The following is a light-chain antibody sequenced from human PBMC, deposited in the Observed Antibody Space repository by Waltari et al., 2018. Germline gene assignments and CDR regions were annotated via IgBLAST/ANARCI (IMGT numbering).Light chain of an antibody. CDR1: QTVSRA. CDR3: QHYVTLPAT. J-gene: IGKJ1*01. Sequence: EIVLTQYPGTLSLSPGERATLSCRASQTVSRALAWYQQKPDQAPRLLIYAASNRATGIPDRFSGGGSGTDFSLTISRLEPEDFAVYYCQHYVTLPATFGQGTKVAF. V-gene: IGKV3-20*01. CDR2: AAS.